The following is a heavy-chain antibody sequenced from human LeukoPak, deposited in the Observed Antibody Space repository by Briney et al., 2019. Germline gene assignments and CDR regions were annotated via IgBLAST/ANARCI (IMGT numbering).Heavy chain of an antibody. CDR3: ARVGPYIEVDP. CDR1: GGSFSSRPYY. CDR2: IYTSGDT. Sequence: TSETLSLTCTVSGGSFSSRPYYWSWIRQPAGKGLEWIGRIYTSGDTDYNPSLKSRVSISVDTSKNQFSLKLSSLTASDTAVYYCARVGPYIEVDPWGQGTLVIVSS. J-gene: IGHJ5*02. V-gene: IGHV4-61*02. D-gene: IGHD5-12*01.